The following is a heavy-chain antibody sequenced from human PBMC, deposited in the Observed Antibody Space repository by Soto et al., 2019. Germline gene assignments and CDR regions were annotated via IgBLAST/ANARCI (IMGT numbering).Heavy chain of an antibody. D-gene: IGHD3-10*01. J-gene: IGHJ6*03. Sequence: SETLSLTCTVSGGSISSYYWSWIRRPPGKGLEWIGYIYYSGSTNYNPSLKGRVTISVDTSKNQFSLKLSSVTAADTAVYYCARAWAPLWFGELDYYYYMDVWGKGTTVTVSS. CDR3: ARAWAPLWFGELDYYYYMDV. V-gene: IGHV4-59*12. CDR2: IYYSGST. CDR1: GGSISSYY.